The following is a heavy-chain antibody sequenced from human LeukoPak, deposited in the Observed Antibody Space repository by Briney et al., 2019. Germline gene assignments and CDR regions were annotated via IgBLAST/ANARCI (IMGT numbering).Heavy chain of an antibody. CDR1: GSSFTTYW. J-gene: IGHJ5*02. D-gene: IGHD1-14*01. CDR2: VYPGGSIT. CDR3: ACRKYFSTWSDP. Sequence: GESLKISCQGFGSSFTTYWIGWVRQTPGEGLEWMWIVYPGGSITHYSPSFQGQVTISADKSTSTAYLQWSSLKASDTAMYYCACRKYFSTWSDPWGQGTLVTVSS. V-gene: IGHV5-51*01.